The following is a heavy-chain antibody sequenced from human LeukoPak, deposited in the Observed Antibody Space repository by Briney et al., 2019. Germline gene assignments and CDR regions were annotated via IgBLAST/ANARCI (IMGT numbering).Heavy chain of an antibody. CDR1: GFTFSSYA. J-gene: IGHJ4*02. Sequence: GGSLRLSCAASGFTFSSYAMSWVRQAPGKGLGWVSAISGSGGSTYYADSVKGRFTISRDNSKNTLYLQMNNLRAEDTAVYYCAKDITMIVVDSFDYWGQGTLVTVSS. V-gene: IGHV3-23*01. CDR3: AKDITMIVVDSFDY. D-gene: IGHD3-22*01. CDR2: ISGSGGST.